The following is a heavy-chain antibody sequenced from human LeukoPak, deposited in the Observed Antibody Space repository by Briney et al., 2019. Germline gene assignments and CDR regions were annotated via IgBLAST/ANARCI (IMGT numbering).Heavy chain of an antibody. Sequence: SVKVSCKASGGTFSSYAISWVRQAPGQGLEWMGGIIPIFGTANYAQKFQGRVTITADESTSTAYMELSSQRSEDTAVYYCARDLSRDDFWSGPHNWFDPWGQGTLVTVSS. V-gene: IGHV1-69*01. CDR2: IIPIFGTA. D-gene: IGHD3-3*01. J-gene: IGHJ5*02. CDR1: GGTFSSYA. CDR3: ARDLSRDDFWSGPHNWFDP.